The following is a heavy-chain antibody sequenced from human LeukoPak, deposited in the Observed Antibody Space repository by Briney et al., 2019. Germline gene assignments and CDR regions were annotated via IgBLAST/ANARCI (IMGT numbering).Heavy chain of an antibody. J-gene: IGHJ6*02. V-gene: IGHV4-59*04. D-gene: IGHD2-2*01. CDR3: VRIYCTSTSCYGDSYYGMDV. Sequence: SETLSLTCIVSGGSIRSYYWSWIRQPPGKGLEWIGSISYSGSTYYNPSLKTRVTMSVDTSENQFSLKLSSVTAADSTVYYCVRIYCTSTSCYGDSYYGMDVWGQGTTVTVSS. CDR1: GGSIRSYY. CDR2: ISYSGST.